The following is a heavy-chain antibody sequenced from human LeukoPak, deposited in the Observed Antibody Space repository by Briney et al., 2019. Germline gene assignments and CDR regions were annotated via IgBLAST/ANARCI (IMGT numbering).Heavy chain of an antibody. D-gene: IGHD4/OR15-4a*01. J-gene: IGHJ4*02. Sequence: GGSLRLSCAASPLTLSKAWMSSYRQAPGKGLEWVGRIKSKTDGGTTDYAAPVKGRFTISRDDSKNTLYLQMNSLKTEDTAVYYCTADGYGDPVLDYWGQGTLVTVSS. CDR2: IKSKTDGGTT. CDR1: PLTLSKAW. CDR3: TADGYGDPVLDY. V-gene: IGHV3-15*01.